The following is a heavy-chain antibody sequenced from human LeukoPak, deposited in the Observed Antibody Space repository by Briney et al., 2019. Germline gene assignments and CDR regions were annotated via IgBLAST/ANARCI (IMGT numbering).Heavy chain of an antibody. CDR1: GFTFSSYA. CDR3: AKNTAPLGGAFDI. Sequence: GGSLRLSCAASGFTFSSYAMSWVRQAPGKGLEWVSAISGSGGSTYYADSVKGRFTISRDNSKNTLYLQMKSLRAEDTALYYCAKNTAPLGGAFDIWGQGTMVTVSS. V-gene: IGHV3-23*01. D-gene: IGHD3-16*01. J-gene: IGHJ3*02. CDR2: ISGSGGST.